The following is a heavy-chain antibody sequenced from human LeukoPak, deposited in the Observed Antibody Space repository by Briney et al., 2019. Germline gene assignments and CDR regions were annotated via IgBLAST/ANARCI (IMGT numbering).Heavy chain of an antibody. CDR3: AKDVANWGSVFDY. J-gene: IGHJ4*02. CDR2: ISGSDGST. D-gene: IGHD7-27*01. Sequence: GGSLRLSCAASGFTFSSYAMSWVRQAPGKGLEWVSAISGSDGSTYYADSVKGRFTISRDNSKNTLCLQMNSLRAEDTAVYYCAKDVANWGSVFDYWGQGTLVTVSS. V-gene: IGHV3-23*01. CDR1: GFTFSSYA.